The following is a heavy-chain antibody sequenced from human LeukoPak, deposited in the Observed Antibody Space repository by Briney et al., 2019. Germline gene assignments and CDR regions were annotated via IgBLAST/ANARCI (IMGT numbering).Heavy chain of an antibody. CDR3: ARERLAVAGRTFEP. D-gene: IGHD6-19*01. CDR2: IIPIFGTA. Sequence: ASVKVSCKASGGTFSSYAISWVRQAPGQGLEWMGGIIPIFGTANYAQKFQGRVTMTRDTSTSTVYMELSSLRSEDTAVYYCARERLAVAGRTFEPWGQGTLVTVSS. J-gene: IGHJ5*02. CDR1: GGTFSSYA. V-gene: IGHV1-69*05.